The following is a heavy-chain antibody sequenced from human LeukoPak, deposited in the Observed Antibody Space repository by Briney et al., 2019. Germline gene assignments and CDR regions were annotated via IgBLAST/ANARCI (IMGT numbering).Heavy chain of an antibody. CDR2: IIPILGIA. J-gene: IGHJ6*02. Sequence: SVKVSCKASGGTFSSYAISWVRQAPGQGLEWMGRIIPILGIANYAQKFQGRVTITADKSTSTAYMELSSLRSEDTAVYYCARGLTAVAGTYYYGMDVWGQETTVTVSS. D-gene: IGHD6-19*01. CDR3: ARGLTAVAGTYYYGMDV. CDR1: GGTFSSYA. V-gene: IGHV1-69*04.